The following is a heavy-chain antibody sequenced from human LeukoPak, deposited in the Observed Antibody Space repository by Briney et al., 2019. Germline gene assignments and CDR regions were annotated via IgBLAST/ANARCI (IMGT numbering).Heavy chain of an antibody. Sequence: PWASVKVSCKASGYTFTRYGISWVRQAPGQGLEWMGWISAYNGNTNYAQKLQGRVTMTTDTSTSTAYMELRSLRSDDTAVYYCARDRDQYLLTGYYGQWGQGTLVTVSS. CDR2: ISAYNGNT. J-gene: IGHJ4*02. CDR3: ARDRDQYLLTGYYGQ. D-gene: IGHD3-9*01. CDR1: GYTFTRYG. V-gene: IGHV1-18*01.